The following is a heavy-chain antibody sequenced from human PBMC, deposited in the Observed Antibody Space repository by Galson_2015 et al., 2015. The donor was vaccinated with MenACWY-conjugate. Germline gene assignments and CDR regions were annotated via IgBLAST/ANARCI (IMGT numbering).Heavy chain of an antibody. D-gene: IGHD2-2*01. V-gene: IGHV3-73*01. CDR1: GFNFGGSH. J-gene: IGHJ4*02. Sequence: SLRLSCADSGFNFGGSHMHWVRQPPGKGLEWVGHVRSQSRNYETAYGASVMGRFTIFRDDSRNTAYLQMNILKVEDTAVYYCARQTNSCHDFWGQGTLVTVSS. CDR3: ARQTNSCHDF. CDR2: VRSQSRNYET.